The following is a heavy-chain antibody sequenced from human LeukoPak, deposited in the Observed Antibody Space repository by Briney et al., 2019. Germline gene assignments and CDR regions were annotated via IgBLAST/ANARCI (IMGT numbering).Heavy chain of an antibody. CDR1: GFMFSTSS. Sequence: GGSLRLSCAASGFMFSTSSMDWVRQAPGKGLKWVSSISSSSSYIYYADSVKGRFTISRDNAKNSLFLQMNSLRAEDTAVYYCARDQSGYSDYGPFDYWGQGTLVTVSS. V-gene: IGHV3-21*01. CDR2: ISSSSSYI. D-gene: IGHD5-12*01. CDR3: ARDQSGYSDYGPFDY. J-gene: IGHJ4*02.